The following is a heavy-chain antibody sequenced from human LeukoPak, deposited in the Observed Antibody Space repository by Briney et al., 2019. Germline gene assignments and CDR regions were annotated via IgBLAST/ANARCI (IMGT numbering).Heavy chain of an antibody. J-gene: IGHJ4*02. CDR1: GYTLTELS. CDR3: ATVSRLVRLYSGYDYDY. V-gene: IGHV1-24*01. Sequence: GASVKVSCKVSGYTLTELSMHWVRRAPGKGLEWMGGFDPEDGETIYAQKFQGRVTMTEDTSTDTAYMELSSLRSEDTAVYYCATVSRLVRLYSGYDYDYWGQGTLVTVSS. D-gene: IGHD5-12*01. CDR2: FDPEDGET.